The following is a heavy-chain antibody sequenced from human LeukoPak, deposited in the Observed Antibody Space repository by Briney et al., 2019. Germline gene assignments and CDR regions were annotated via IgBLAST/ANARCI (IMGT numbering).Heavy chain of an antibody. CDR2: ISYDGSNK. CDR1: GFTFSSYA. CDR3: AKDQRSVGAKGGYYFDY. V-gene: IGHV3-30*04. Sequence: GGSLRLSCAASGFTFSSYAMSWVRQAPGKGLEWVAVISYDGSNKYYADSVKGRFTISRDNSKNTLYLQMNSLRAEDTAVYYCAKDQRSVGAKGGYYFDYWGQGTLVTVSS. J-gene: IGHJ4*02. D-gene: IGHD1-26*01.